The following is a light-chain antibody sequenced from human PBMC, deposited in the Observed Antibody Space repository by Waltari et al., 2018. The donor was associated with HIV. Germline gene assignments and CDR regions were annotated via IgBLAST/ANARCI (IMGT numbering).Light chain of an antibody. CDR2: DTS. CDR3: FLSYSGGRLWV. CDR1: PGAVTSGHY. J-gene: IGLJ3*02. V-gene: IGLV7-46*01. Sequence: QAVVTQESSLTVSPGGTVTLTCGSSPGAVTSGHYPYWFQQKPGQSPRTRIYDTSNKHSWTPARLSGSLRGGRAALTLSGAQPEDEADYYCFLSYSGGRLWVFGGGTNLTVL.